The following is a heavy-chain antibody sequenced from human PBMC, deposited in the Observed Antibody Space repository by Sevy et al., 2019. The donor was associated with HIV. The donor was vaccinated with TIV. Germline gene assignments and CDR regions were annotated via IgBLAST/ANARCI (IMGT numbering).Heavy chain of an antibody. CDR3: ARGARGYSGYDSYYFDY. V-gene: IGHV1-69*13. D-gene: IGHD5-12*01. J-gene: IGHJ4*02. CDR2: IIPIFGTA. CDR1: GGTFSSYA. Sequence: SVKVSCKASGGTFSSYAISWVRQVPGQGLEWMGGIIPIFGTANYAQKFQGRVTITADESTSTAYMELSSLRSEDTAVYYCARGARGYSGYDSYYFDYWGQGTLVTVSS.